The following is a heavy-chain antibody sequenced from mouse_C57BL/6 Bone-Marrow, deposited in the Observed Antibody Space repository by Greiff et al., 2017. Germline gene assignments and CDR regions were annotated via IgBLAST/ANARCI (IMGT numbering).Heavy chain of an antibody. J-gene: IGHJ4*01. Sequence: EVMLVESEGGLVKPGSSMKISCTASGFTFSDYYMAWVRQVPEKGLEWIANINYDGSSTYYLDSLKSRSIFSRDNASNIVYLQLSRLKSEDTATYYCSRGYYYAMDYWGQGTSVTVSS. CDR2: INYDGSST. CDR1: GFTFSDYY. V-gene: IGHV5-16*01. CDR3: SRGYYYAMDY.